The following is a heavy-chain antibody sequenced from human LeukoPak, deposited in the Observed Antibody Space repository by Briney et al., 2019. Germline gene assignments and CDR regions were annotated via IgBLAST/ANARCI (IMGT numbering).Heavy chain of an antibody. V-gene: IGHV3-23*01. Sequence: GGSLRLSCAASGFTVSSYAMSWVRQAPGKGLEWVSSISRSGESTFYADSVRGRFTISRDNSKNTVSLQMESLRAEDTALYYCAKDYAVGSIDYWGQGTLVTVSS. D-gene: IGHD3-16*01. CDR1: GFTVSSYA. CDR2: ISRSGEST. J-gene: IGHJ4*02. CDR3: AKDYAVGSIDY.